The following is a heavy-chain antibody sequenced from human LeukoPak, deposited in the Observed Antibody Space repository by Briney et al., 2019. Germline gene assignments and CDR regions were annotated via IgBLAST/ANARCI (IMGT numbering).Heavy chain of an antibody. CDR1: GVTFISYA. CDR3: ARDLSSSWYGEYFQH. V-gene: IGHV3-30-3*01. Sequence: GGALLLFCSASGVTFISYAMHWVRQDPGKGLEGVAVISYDGSNKYYADSVKGRFTISRDNSKNTLYLQMNSLRAEDTAVYYCARDLSSSWYGEYFQHWGQGTLVTVSS. CDR2: ISYDGSNK. D-gene: IGHD6-13*01. J-gene: IGHJ1*01.